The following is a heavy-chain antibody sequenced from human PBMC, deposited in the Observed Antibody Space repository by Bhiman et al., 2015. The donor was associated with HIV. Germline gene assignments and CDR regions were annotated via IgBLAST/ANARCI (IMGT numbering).Heavy chain of an antibody. V-gene: IGHV3-13*01. CDR2: IGVAGDT. CDR3: CRTFEI. J-gene: IGHJ3*02. Sequence: EVQLVESGGGLVQPGGSLRLSCAASGFSFSTYDMHWVRQATGKSLEWVSAIGVAGDTYYAGSVRGRFTISRDNSKNTVFLQMNSLRAEDTAMYYCCRTFEIWGQGTMVTVSS. D-gene: IGHD2-15*01. CDR1: GFSFSTYD.